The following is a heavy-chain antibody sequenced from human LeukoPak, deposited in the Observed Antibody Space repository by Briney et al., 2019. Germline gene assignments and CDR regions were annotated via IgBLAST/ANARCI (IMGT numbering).Heavy chain of an antibody. Sequence: SETLSLTCTVSGGSISSGGYYWSWIRQHPGKGLEWIGYIYYSGSTYYNPSLKSRVTISVDTSKNQFSLKLSSVTAADTAVYYCARDSEDYYDSCGQGTLVTVSS. CDR2: IYYSGST. D-gene: IGHD3-22*01. CDR3: ARDSEDYYDS. V-gene: IGHV4-31*03. CDR1: GGSISSGGYY. J-gene: IGHJ4*02.